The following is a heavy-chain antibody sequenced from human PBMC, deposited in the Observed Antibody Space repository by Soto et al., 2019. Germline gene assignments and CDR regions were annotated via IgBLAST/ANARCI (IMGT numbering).Heavy chain of an antibody. D-gene: IGHD2-15*01. J-gene: IGHJ3*01. CDR2: IVVGSGNT. CDR3: AAELYSGGSCCSFDF. CDR1: GFTFSNSA. Sequence: SVKVSCKTCGFTFSNSAVQFVRQARGQRLEWMAWIVVGSGNTNYAQKFRERVTITRDMSTSTTHMEVSSLTSEDTAVYYCAAELYSGGSCCSFDFWGQGTMVTVSS. V-gene: IGHV1-58*01.